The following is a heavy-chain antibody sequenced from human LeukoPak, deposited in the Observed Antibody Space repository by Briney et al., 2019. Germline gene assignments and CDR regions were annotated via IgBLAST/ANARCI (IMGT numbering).Heavy chain of an antibody. Sequence: GGSLRLSCAASGFTFNSYAMSWVRQAPGKGLEWVSAISGSGGSTYYADSVKGRFTISRDNSKNTQYLQTNSLRAEDTGVYYCARDWALDYWGQGTLVTVSS. J-gene: IGHJ4*02. CDR1: GFTFNSYA. D-gene: IGHD3-16*01. V-gene: IGHV3-23*01. CDR3: ARDWALDY. CDR2: ISGSGGST.